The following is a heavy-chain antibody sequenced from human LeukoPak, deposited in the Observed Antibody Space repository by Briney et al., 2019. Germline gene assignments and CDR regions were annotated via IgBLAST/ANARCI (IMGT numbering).Heavy chain of an antibody. CDR3: ARDPEYYDFWSGYYPGNWFDP. J-gene: IGHJ5*02. CDR2: INPNSGGT. CDR1: GYTFTGYY. Sequence: ASVKVSCKASGYTFTGYYMHWVRQAPGQGLEWMGWINPNSGGTNYAQKFQGRVTMTRDTSISTAYMELSGLRSDDTAVYYCARDPEYYDFWSGYYPGNWFDPWGQGTLVTVSS. D-gene: IGHD3-3*01. V-gene: IGHV1-2*02.